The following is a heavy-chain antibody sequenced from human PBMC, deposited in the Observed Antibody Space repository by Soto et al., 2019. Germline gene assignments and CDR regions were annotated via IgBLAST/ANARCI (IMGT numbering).Heavy chain of an antibody. CDR1: GFTFSSYA. CDR2: ISGSGGST. CDR3: AKDGAGTRDFDY. D-gene: IGHD6-19*01. V-gene: IGHV3-23*01. Sequence: GGSLRLSCAAPGFTFSSYAMSWVRQAPGKGLEWVSAISGSGGSTYYADSVKGRFTISGDNSKNTLYLQMNSLRAEDTAVYYCAKDGAGTRDFDYWGQGTLVTVSS. J-gene: IGHJ4*02.